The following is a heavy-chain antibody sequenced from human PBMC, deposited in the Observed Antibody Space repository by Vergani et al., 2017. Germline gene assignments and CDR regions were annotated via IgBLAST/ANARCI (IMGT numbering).Heavy chain of an antibody. CDR3: ATRITMVRGVDDAFDI. J-gene: IGHJ3*02. CDR1: NDSVSNTFYY. CDR2: IYYSGST. D-gene: IGHD3-10*01. V-gene: IGHV4-39*01. Sequence: QVQLQESGPGLVKPSETLSLTCTVSNDSVSNTFYYWGWIRQTPGKGLEWIGSIYYSGSTYYNPSLKSRVTISVDTSKNQFSLKPSSVTAADTAVYYCATRITMVRGVDDAFDIWGQGTMVTVSS.